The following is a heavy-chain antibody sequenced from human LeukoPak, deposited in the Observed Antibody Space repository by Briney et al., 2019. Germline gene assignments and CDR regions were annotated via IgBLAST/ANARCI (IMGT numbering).Heavy chain of an antibody. CDR3: AKAFEGAAAGYYYYYMDV. D-gene: IGHD6-13*01. V-gene: IGHV3-66*01. CDR1: GFTVSSNY. J-gene: IGHJ6*03. CDR2: IYSGGST. Sequence: PAGGSLRLSCAASGFTVSSNYMNWVRQAPGKGLEWVSIIYSGGSTYYADSVKGRFTISRDNSKNTLYLQMNSLRAEDTAVYYCAKAFEGAAAGYYYYYMDVWGKGTTVTISS.